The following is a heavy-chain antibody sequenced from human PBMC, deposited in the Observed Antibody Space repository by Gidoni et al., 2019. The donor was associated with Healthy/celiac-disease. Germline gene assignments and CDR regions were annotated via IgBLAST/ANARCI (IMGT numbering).Heavy chain of an antibody. V-gene: IGHV1-24*01. Sequence: QVQLVQSGAELKKPGASVNVSCKVSGYTLTELPMHWVRQAPGKGLEWMGGFEPEDGETIYEEKFQGRGTMTEDTATDTADMELSSLRSEDTAVYYCATLYSGSSNWGQGTLVTVSS. J-gene: IGHJ4*02. D-gene: IGHD6-6*01. CDR3: ATLYSGSSN. CDR2: FEPEDGET. CDR1: GYTLTELP.